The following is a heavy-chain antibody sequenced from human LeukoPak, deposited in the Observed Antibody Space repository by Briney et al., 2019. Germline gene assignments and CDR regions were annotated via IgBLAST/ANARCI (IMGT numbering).Heavy chain of an antibody. D-gene: IGHD1-26*01. Sequence: GGSLRPSCAASGFTFSSYAMHWVRQAPGKGLEYVSAISSNGGSTYYANSVKGRFTISRDNSKNTLYLQMGSLRAEDMAVYYCARVADGSYPFDAFDIWGQGTMVTVSS. J-gene: IGHJ3*02. CDR1: GFTFSSYA. V-gene: IGHV3-64*01. CDR3: ARVADGSYPFDAFDI. CDR2: ISSNGGST.